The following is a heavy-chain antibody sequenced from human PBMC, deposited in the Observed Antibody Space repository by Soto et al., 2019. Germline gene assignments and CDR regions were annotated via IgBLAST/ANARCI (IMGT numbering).Heavy chain of an antibody. D-gene: IGHD6-19*01. J-gene: IGHJ5*02. CDR1: GGTFSSYA. CDR2: IIPIFGTA. V-gene: IGHV1-69*13. Sequence: SVKVSCKASGGTFSSYAISWVRQAPGQGLEWMGCIIPIFGTANYAQNFQGRVTITADESTSTAYMELSSLRSGDTAVYYCARDQLSFGEAGGHIAVAGPIPGSFDPWGQGTMVTVSS. CDR3: ARDQLSFGEAGGHIAVAGPIPGSFDP.